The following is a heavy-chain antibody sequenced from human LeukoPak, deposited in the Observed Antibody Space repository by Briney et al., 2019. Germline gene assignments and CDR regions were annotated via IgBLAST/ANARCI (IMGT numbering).Heavy chain of an antibody. D-gene: IGHD3-3*01. CDR1: GFFFRNYF. CDR3: ATDRGWRTSGYYLYYFEY. CDR2: IKNDGSEK. V-gene: IGHV3-7*01. Sequence: GGSLRLSCAASGFFFRNYFMSWVRQAPGKGLEWVASIKNDGSEKYYVDSVRGRYTISRDNTKNSLYLQMSSLRAEDTAVYYCATDRGWRTSGYYLYYFEYWGQGTLVTFSS. J-gene: IGHJ4*02.